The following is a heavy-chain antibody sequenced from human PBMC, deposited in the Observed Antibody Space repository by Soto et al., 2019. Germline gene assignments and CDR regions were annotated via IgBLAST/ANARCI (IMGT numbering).Heavy chain of an antibody. CDR1: GGSFSGYY. CDR2: INHSGRT. CDR3: ARGGGYYYYIDV. Sequence: QVQLQQWGAGLLKPSETLSLTCAVYGGSFSGYYWSWIRQPPGKGLEWIGEINHSGRTNYNPSLKRRDTISLDTSMNQCSLELNSVTAADTAVYDCARGGGYYYYIDVWGKGTTVTVSS. V-gene: IGHV4-34*01. D-gene: IGHD3-16*01. J-gene: IGHJ6*03.